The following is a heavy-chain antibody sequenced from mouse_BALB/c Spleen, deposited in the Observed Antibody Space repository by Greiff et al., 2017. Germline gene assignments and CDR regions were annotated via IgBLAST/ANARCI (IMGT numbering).Heavy chain of an antibody. D-gene: IGHD1-1*01. CDR2: ISSGGST. CDR3: ARGRANYYGSSYGYFDV. V-gene: IGHV5-6-5*01. Sequence: EVMLVESGGGLVKPGGSLKLSCAASGFTFSSYAMSWVRQTPEKRLEWVASISSGGSTYYPDSVKGRFTISRDNARNILYLQMSSLRSEDTATYYCARGRANYYGSSYGYFDVWGAGTTVTVSS. CDR1: GFTFSSYA. J-gene: IGHJ1*01.